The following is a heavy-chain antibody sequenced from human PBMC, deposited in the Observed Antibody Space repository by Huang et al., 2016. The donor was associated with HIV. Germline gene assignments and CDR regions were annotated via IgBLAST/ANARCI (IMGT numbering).Heavy chain of an antibody. CDR1: GGTFSSYA. CDR3: ARIRFTMPLAFDY. CDR2: IIPIFGTA. V-gene: IGHV1-69*13. J-gene: IGHJ4*02. Sequence: QVQLVQSGAEVKKPGSSVKVSCKASGGTFSSYAISWGRQAPGQGLEWMEGIIPIFGTANYAQKFQGRVTITADESTSTAYMELSSLRSEDTAVYYCARIRFTMPLAFDYWGQGTLVTVSS. D-gene: IGHD2-2*01.